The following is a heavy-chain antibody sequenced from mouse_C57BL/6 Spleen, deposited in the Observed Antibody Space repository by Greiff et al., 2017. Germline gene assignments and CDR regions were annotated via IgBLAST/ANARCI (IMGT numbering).Heavy chain of an antibody. CDR2: ISSGSSTI. V-gene: IGHV5-17*01. D-gene: IGHD2-3*01. J-gene: IGHJ4*01. CDR3: AYDGYSPYAMDY. Sequence: EVQVVESGGGLVKPGGSLKLSCAASGFTFSDYGMHWVRQAPEKGLEWVAYISSGSSTIYYADTVKGRFTISRDNAKNTLFLQMTSLRSEDTAMDYCAYDGYSPYAMDYWGQGTSVTVSS. CDR1: GFTFSDYG.